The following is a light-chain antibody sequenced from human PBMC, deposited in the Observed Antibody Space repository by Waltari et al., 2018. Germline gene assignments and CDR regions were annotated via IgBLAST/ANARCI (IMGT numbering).Light chain of an antibody. CDR1: QSISSSS. V-gene: IGKV3-11*01. CDR3: QQRSNWPLT. CDR2: CAS. Sequence: EIVLTQSPATLSLSPGERATLSCRASQSISSSSLDWYQQKPGQAPRLLIHCASNRATGIPARFSGSGSGTNFTLTISSLGPEDFAVYYCQQRSNWPLTFGGGTKVEIK. J-gene: IGKJ4*01.